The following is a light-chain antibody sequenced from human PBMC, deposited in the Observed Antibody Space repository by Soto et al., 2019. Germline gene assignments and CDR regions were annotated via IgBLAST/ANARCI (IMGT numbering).Light chain of an antibody. J-gene: IGLJ1*01. V-gene: IGLV2-14*03. CDR3: VSYTSSTTYV. CDR1: GSNF. CDR2: DVA. Sequence: GSNFVSWYQQHPGKPPKLIIYDVANRPSGVSNRFSGSKSGSTASLIISRLQTEDEADYYCVSYTSSTTYVFGTGTKVTVL.